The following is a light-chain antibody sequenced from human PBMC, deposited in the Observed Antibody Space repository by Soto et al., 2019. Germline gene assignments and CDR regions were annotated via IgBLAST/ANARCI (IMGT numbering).Light chain of an antibody. CDR2: DVS. Sequence: SVSGSHGRSRTISRTGTSSDIGDSNYVSWYQQHPGKAPKLVIYDVSNRPSGVSNRFSGSKSANTASLTISGLQAEDEADYYCSSFRSSSTSYVFGTGTKVTVL. CDR3: SSFRSSSTSYV. CDR1: SSDIGDSNY. J-gene: IGLJ1*01. V-gene: IGLV2-14*03.